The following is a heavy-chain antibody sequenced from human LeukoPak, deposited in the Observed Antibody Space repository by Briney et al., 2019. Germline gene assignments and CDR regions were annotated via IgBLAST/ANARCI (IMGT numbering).Heavy chain of an antibody. CDR2: INTNGGST. D-gene: IGHD1-7*01. CDR1: GFTFSSYA. J-gene: IGHJ3*02. V-gene: IGHV3-64*01. Sequence: PGGTLRLPCAPSGFTFSSYAMPWVPEAPGRAREYVSAINTNGGSTYYANSVKGRFTISRDNSKNTLYLQMGSLRAEDMAVYYCARLPGTTNAFDIWGQGTMVTVSS. CDR3: ARLPGTTNAFDI.